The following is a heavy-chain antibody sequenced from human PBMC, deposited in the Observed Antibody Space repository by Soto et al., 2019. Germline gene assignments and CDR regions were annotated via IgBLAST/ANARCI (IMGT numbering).Heavy chain of an antibody. Sequence: QLQLQESGPGLVKPSETLSLTCTVSGGSISSSSYYWGWIRQPPGKGLEGIGSIYYSGSTYYNPSLKSRFTISVDTSKHQFSRKLSSVTAADTAVYYCARHQSHSSSYVDPWGQGTLVTVSS. CDR3: ARHQSHSSSYVDP. V-gene: IGHV4-39*01. J-gene: IGHJ5*02. D-gene: IGHD6-13*01. CDR1: GGSISSSSYY. CDR2: IYYSGST.